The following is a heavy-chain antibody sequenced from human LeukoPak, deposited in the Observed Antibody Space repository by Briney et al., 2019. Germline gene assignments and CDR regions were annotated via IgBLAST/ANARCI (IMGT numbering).Heavy chain of an antibody. CDR3: ARGRLSTVVSPLWD. D-gene: IGHD4-23*01. V-gene: IGHV1-46*01. Sequence: ASVKVSCKAFVYTFISYYMNWVRQAPAQGLEWMGIINPSGGSTSNAQKFQGRVTMTRDTSTSTVYMELSSLRSEDTAVYYCARGRLSTVVSPLWDWGQGTLVTVSS. CDR2: INPSGGST. CDR1: VYTFISYY. J-gene: IGHJ4*02.